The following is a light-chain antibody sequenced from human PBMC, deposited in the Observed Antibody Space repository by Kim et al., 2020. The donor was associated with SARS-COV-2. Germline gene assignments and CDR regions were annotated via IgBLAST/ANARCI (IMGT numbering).Light chain of an antibody. CDR2: DAS. Sequence: DIQMTQSPSSLSASVGDRVTITCQASQDISNYLNWYQQKPGTAPRLLIYDASNLEAGVPSRFRGSGSATDFIFTISNLQPEDVATYYCQQYGDLPRTFGPGTKVDIK. CDR1: QDISNY. V-gene: IGKV1-33*01. J-gene: IGKJ3*01. CDR3: QQYGDLPRT.